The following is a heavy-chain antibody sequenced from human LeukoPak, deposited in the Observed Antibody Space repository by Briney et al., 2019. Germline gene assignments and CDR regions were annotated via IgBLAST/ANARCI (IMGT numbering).Heavy chain of an antibody. CDR3: ARGFLGDAFDI. D-gene: IGHD3-3*01. J-gene: IGHJ3*02. CDR1: GFTFSRYD. CDR2: IGTVGDP. Sequence: GGSLRLSCAASGFTFSRYDMHWVRQATGKGQEWVSAIGTVGDPYYPGSVKGRFTISRENAKDSLYLQMNSLRAGDTAVYYCARGFLGDAFDIWGQGTMVTVSS. V-gene: IGHV3-13*05.